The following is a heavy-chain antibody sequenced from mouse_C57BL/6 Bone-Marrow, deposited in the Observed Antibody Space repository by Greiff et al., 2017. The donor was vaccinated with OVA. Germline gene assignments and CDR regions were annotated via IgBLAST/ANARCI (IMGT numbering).Heavy chain of an antibody. V-gene: IGHV3-6*01. CDR3: ARRGAYYGSSYWYFDV. J-gene: IGHJ1*03. CDR2: ISYDGSN. D-gene: IGHD1-1*01. CDR1: GYSITSGYY. Sequence: EVKLVESGPGLVKPSQSLSLTCSVTGYSITSGYYWNWIRQFPGNKLEWMGYISYDGSNNYNPSLKNRISITRDTSKNQFFLKLNSVTTEDTATYYCARRGAYYGSSYWYFDVWGTGTTVTVSS.